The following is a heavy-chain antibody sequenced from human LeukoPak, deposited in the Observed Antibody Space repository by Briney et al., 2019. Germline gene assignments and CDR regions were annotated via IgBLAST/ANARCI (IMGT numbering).Heavy chain of an antibody. CDR2: ISAYNGNT. CDR1: GYTFTSYG. V-gene: IGHV1-18*01. J-gene: IGHJ4*02. Sequence: ASVKVSCKASGYTFTSYGIGWVRQAPGQGLEWMGWISAYNGNTDYAQKLQGRVTMTTDTSTSTAYMELRSLRSDDTAVYYCARVTQTDYDFDYWGQGTLVTVSS. CDR3: ARVTQTDYDFDY. D-gene: IGHD4-17*01.